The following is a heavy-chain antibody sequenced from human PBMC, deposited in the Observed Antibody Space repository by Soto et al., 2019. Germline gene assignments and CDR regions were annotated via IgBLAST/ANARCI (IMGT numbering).Heavy chain of an antibody. CDR1: GYTLTELS. J-gene: IGHJ4*02. CDR2: FDPEDGET. D-gene: IGHD3-3*01. V-gene: IGHV1-24*01. CDR3: ATDQVHYDFWSGYSY. Sequence: ASVKVSCKVSGYTLTELSMHWVRQAPGKGLEWMGGFDPEDGETIYAQKFQGRVTMTEDTSTDTAYMELSSLRSGDTAVYYCATDQVHYDFWSGYSYWGQGNLITVSS.